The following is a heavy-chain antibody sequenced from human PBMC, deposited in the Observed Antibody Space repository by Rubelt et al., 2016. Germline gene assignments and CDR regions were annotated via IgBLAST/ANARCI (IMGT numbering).Heavy chain of an antibody. CDR1: GYTFTSYA. Sequence: QVQLVQSGAEVKKPGASVKVSCKASGYTFTSYAMHWVRQAPGQRLEWMGWINAGNGNTKYSQKFQGRATITRDTSASTAYMELSSLRSEETAVYYCARDNYDFWSGQQYYYYGMDVWGQGTTVTVSS. V-gene: IGHV1-3*01. J-gene: IGHJ6*02. CDR3: ARDNYDFWSGQQYYYYGMDV. CDR2: INAGNGNT. D-gene: IGHD3-3*01.